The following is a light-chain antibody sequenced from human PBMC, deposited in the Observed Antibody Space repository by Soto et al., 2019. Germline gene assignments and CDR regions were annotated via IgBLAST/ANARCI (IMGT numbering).Light chain of an antibody. V-gene: IGKV1-5*03. J-gene: IGKJ1*01. Sequence: DIQMTQSPSTLSASVGDRVTITCRASQSISSWLAWYQQKPGKAPKLLIYKASSLESGVPSRFSGSGSGTEFTLTISSLQPDDFSNYYCQQYNSYLGTFGQGTKVEIK. CDR2: KAS. CDR3: QQYNSYLGT. CDR1: QSISSW.